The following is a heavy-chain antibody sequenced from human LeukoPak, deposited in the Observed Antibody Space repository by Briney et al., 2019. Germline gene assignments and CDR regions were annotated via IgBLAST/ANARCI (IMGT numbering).Heavy chain of an antibody. CDR2: ISGSGGST. V-gene: IGHV3-23*01. D-gene: IGHD6-13*01. CDR3: ARCKAAGMISDY. J-gene: IGHJ4*02. Sequence: QTGGSLRLSCAASGFTFSSYAMSWVRQAPGKGLEWVSAISGSGGSTYYADSVKGRFTISRDNSKNSLYLQMNSLRAEDTAAYYCARCKAAGMISDYWGQGTLVTVSS. CDR1: GFTFSSYA.